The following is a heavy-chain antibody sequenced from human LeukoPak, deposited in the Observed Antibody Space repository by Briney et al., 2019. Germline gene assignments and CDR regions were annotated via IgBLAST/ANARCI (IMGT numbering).Heavy chain of an antibody. J-gene: IGHJ2*01. CDR1: GGSISNYY. CDR2: IYYSGNT. CDR3: ARDRYYYDSGSYFYFDL. D-gene: IGHD3-22*01. V-gene: IGHV4-59*01. Sequence: PSETLSLTCTVSGGSISNYYWSWIRQPPGKGLEWVGYIYYSGNTDYNPSLKSRVTMSVDTSKNQFSLKLNSVTAADTAVYYCARDRYYYDSGSYFYFDLWGRGTLVTVSS.